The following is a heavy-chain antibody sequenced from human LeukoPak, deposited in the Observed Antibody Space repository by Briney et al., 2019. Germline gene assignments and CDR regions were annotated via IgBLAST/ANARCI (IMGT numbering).Heavy chain of an antibody. J-gene: IGHJ4*02. Sequence: PGGSLRLSCAASGFTFSSYAMTWVRQAPDKGLEWVSAISGSDGSTYYADSVKGRFTISRDDSQNTLYLQMNSLSAEDTAVYYCAKVETSGGANCYALDYWGQGTLVPVSS. D-gene: IGHD2-2*01. CDR3: AKVETSGGANCYALDY. CDR1: GFTFSSYA. CDR2: ISGSDGST. V-gene: IGHV3-23*01.